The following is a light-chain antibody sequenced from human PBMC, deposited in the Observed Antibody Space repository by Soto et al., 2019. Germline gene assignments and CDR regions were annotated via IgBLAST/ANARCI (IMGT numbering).Light chain of an antibody. V-gene: IGLV2-14*01. Sequence: QSVLTQPASVSGSPGQSITISCTGTSSDVGGYKYVSWYQQHPGKAPKLMIYEVSNRPSGVSNRFSGSKSGNTASLTISGLQAEDEADYYCQSYDSSLSGYVFGTGTKVTV. CDR1: SSDVGGYKY. J-gene: IGLJ1*01. CDR2: EVS. CDR3: QSYDSSLSGYV.